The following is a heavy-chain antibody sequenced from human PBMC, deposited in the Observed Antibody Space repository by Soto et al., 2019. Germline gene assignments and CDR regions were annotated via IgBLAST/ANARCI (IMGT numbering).Heavy chain of an antibody. V-gene: IGHV1-3*01. J-gene: IGHJ1*01. CDR3: TRAPRGEN. CDR1: GYTFTDYP. CDR2: INAGNGDT. Sequence: QVQLVQSGAEVRKPGASVKVSCKASGYTFTDYPIHWVRQAPGQRLEWMGWINAGNGDTKYSQTFQGRVIVTRDTSASTAYMELSSLRSEDTAVYYCTRAPRGENWGQGTLVTVSS. D-gene: IGHD2-21*01.